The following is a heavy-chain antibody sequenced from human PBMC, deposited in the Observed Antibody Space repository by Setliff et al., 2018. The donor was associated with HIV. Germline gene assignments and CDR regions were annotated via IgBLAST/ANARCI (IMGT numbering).Heavy chain of an antibody. D-gene: IGHD1-26*01. V-gene: IGHV4-39*07. J-gene: IGHJ4*02. CDR2: IAYAGSG. Sequence: PSETLSLTCTVSGGSISSRNFYWGWIRQPPGKGPEWIGSIAYAGSGYYNSSLKSRVTISVDTSRNECSLKLTSVTAADTAVYYCAREVRWELPQGFDHWGQGSQVT. CDR3: AREVRWELPQGFDH. CDR1: GGSISSRNFY.